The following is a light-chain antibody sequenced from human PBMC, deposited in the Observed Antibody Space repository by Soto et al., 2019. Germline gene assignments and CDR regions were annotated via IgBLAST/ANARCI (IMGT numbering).Light chain of an antibody. J-gene: IGKJ2*01. CDR1: QSVSSRY. CDR2: GAS. CDR3: QQYGSSPPYT. Sequence: EIVLTQSPGTLSLSPGERATLSCRASQSVSSRYLAWYQQKPGQAPRLLMYGASSRATAIPDRFSGSGSGTDFTLTISRLEPEDFAVYYCQQYGSSPPYTFGQGTKLEIK. V-gene: IGKV3-20*01.